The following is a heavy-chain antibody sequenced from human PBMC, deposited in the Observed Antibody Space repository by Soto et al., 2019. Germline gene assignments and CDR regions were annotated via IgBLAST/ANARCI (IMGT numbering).Heavy chain of an antibody. CDR2: ISGSGGST. Sequence: VQLLESGGDLIQPGGSLRLSCAASGFTFSSYAMSWVRQAPGKGLEWVSGISGSGGSTYYADSVRGRFTSSRDNSKNTLYLQMHSLRAEDTAVYYCAKDPNYDFWTGFFDYWGQGMLVTVSS. D-gene: IGHD3-3*01. CDR3: AKDPNYDFWTGFFDY. V-gene: IGHV3-23*01. CDR1: GFTFSSYA. J-gene: IGHJ4*02.